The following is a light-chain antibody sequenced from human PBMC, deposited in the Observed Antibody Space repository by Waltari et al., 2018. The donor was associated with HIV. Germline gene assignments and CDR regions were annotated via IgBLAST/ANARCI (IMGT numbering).Light chain of an antibody. CDR2: EVS. CDR1: SIDVGGSTY. CDR3: SSYTSSSPL. V-gene: IGLV2-14*01. J-gene: IGLJ2*01. Sequence: QSALTQLPSVSGSPGQSITLSCTGTSIDVGGSTYASWYQHHPGRAPKLMIYEVSNRPSGVSNRFSGSKSGNTASLTISGLQAEDEADYYCSSYTSSSPLFGGGTKLTVL.